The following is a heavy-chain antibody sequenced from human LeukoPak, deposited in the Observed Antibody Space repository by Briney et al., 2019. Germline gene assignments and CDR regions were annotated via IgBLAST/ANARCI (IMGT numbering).Heavy chain of an antibody. CDR1: GYSISSGYY. D-gene: IGHD6-13*01. CDR3: ARAYSSSWYFDWFDP. J-gene: IGHJ5*02. Sequence: SETLSLTCTVSGYSISSGYYWGWIRQPPGKGLEWIGEINHSGSTNYNPSLKSRVTISVDTSKNQFSLKLSSVTAADTAVYYCARAYSSSWYFDWFDPWGQGTLVTVSS. CDR2: INHSGST. V-gene: IGHV4-38-2*02.